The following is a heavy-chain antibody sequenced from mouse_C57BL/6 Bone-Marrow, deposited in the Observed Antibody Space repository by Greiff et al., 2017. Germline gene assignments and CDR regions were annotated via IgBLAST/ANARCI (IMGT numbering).Heavy chain of an antibody. CDR3: ARSLTVFDY. CDR1: GFTFTDYY. Sequence: EVQLVESGGGLVQPGGSLSLSCAASGFTFTDYYMSWVRQPPGTALEWLGFIRNKANGYTTEYSASVKGRFTISRDNSQSILYLQMNALRAEDSATYYCARSLTVFDYWGQGTTLTVSS. V-gene: IGHV7-3*01. J-gene: IGHJ2*01. CDR2: IRNKANGYTT. D-gene: IGHD4-1*01.